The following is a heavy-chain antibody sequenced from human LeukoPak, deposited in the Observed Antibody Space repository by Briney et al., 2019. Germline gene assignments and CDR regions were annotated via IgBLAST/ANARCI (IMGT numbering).Heavy chain of an antibody. D-gene: IGHD3-3*01. V-gene: IGHV1-8*01. Sequence: ASVKVSCEASGYTFTSYDINWVRQATGQGLEWMGWMNPNSGNTGYAQKFQGRVTMTRDTSISTAYMELSSLRSEDTAVYYCARIGKRSGYYNWFDPWGQGTLVTVSS. CDR2: MNPNSGNT. CDR1: GYTFTSYD. CDR3: ARIGKRSGYYNWFDP. J-gene: IGHJ5*02.